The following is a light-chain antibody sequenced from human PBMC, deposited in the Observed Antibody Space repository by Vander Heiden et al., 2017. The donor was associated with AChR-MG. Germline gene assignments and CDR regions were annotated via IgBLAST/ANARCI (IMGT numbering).Light chain of an antibody. V-gene: IGLV2-8*01. Sequence: ALTQPPSASGSPGQSVTMSCPGSTSDIGGYNNVSWYQQHSGKAHKLMIYEVSKRPAGVPDRFSGSKAGNTASLTVSGHQAGDGADYYCSSDADNGNYVFGTGTKVTVL. J-gene: IGLJ1*01. CDR1: TSDIGGYNN. CDR2: EVS. CDR3: SSDADNGNYV.